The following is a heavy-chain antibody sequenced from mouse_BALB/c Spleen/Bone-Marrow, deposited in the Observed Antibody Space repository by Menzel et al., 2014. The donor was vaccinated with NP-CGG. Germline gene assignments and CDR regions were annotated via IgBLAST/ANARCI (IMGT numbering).Heavy chain of an antibody. D-gene: IGHD1-1*01. Sequence: EVQLVESGGGLVQPGGSLKLPCAASRFDFSRYWMSWVRQAPGKGLEWIGEINPDSSTINYTPSLKDKFIISRDNAKNTLYLQRSKVSSEDTVFYYCARLNYYGNFVFWGAGTPVPVSS. V-gene: IGHV4-1*02. CDR3: ARLNYYGNFVF. CDR2: INPDSSTI. CDR1: RFDFSRYW. J-gene: IGHJ1*01.